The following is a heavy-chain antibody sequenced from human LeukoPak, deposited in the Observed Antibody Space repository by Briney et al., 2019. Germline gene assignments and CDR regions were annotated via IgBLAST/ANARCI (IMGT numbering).Heavy chain of an antibody. CDR1: GGTVNTYA. CDR3: ARVDSTAYDLKNYAMAV. Sequence: SVKVSCKASGGTVNTYAFNWVRPAPGQGLDWMGRIIPILNVTNYAQNFQGRVTITADKSTTTAYMELSSLTSGDTAVYYCARVDSTAYDLKNYAMAVWGQGTTVTVSS. J-gene: IGHJ6*02. V-gene: IGHV1-69*04. D-gene: IGHD3-22*01. CDR2: IIPILNVT.